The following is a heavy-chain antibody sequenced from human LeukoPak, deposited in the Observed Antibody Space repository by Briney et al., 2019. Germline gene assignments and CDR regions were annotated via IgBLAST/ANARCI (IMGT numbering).Heavy chain of an antibody. J-gene: IGHJ4*02. CDR3: ARHRGSSSLFDY. CDR1: GGSISSSSYY. V-gene: IGHV4-39*01. D-gene: IGHD6-6*01. Sequence: TSETLFLTCTVSGGSISSSSYYWGWIRQPPGKGLEWIGSIYYSGSTYYNPSLKSRVTISVDTSKNQFSLKLSSVTAADTAVYYCARHRGSSSLFDYWGQGTLVTVSS. CDR2: IYYSGST.